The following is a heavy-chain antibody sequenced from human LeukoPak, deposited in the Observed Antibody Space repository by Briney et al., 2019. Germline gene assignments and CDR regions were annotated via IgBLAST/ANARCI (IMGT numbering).Heavy chain of an antibody. V-gene: IGHV3-30*02. CDR2: IRYDGSNK. CDR1: GFTFDDYA. Sequence: GGSLRLSCAASGFTFDDYAMHWVRQAPGKGLEWVAFIRYDGSNKYYADSVKGRFTISRDNSKNTLYLQMNSLRAEDTAVYYCAKDRYCTNGVCYRFDYWGQGTLVTVSS. J-gene: IGHJ4*02. CDR3: AKDRYCTNGVCYRFDY. D-gene: IGHD2-8*01.